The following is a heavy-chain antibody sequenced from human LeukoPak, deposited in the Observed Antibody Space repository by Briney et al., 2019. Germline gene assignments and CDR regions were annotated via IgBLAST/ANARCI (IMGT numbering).Heavy chain of an antibody. D-gene: IGHD3-10*01. CDR2: FDPEDGET. CDR3: ATDTMVRGVIDYYMDG. V-gene: IGHV1-24*01. J-gene: IGHJ6*03. CDR1: GYTLTELS. Sequence: ASVKVSCKVSGYTLTELSMHWVRQAPGKGLEWMGGFDPEDGETIYAQKFQGRVTMTEDTSTDTAYMELSSLRSEDTAVYYCATDTMVRGVIDYYMDGWGKGTTVTVS.